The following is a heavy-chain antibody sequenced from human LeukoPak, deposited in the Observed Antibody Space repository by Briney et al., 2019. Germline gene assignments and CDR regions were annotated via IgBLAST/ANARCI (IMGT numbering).Heavy chain of an antibody. Sequence: PGGSLRLSCAASGFTFSDYYMSWIRQAPGKGLEWVSYISSSGSTIYYADSVKGRFTISRDNAKNSLYLQMNSLRAEDTAVYYCARDQGYCSSTSCYGLKDWGQGTLVTVSS. J-gene: IGHJ4*02. V-gene: IGHV3-11*04. D-gene: IGHD2-2*01. CDR3: ARDQGYCSSTSCYGLKD. CDR2: ISSSGSTI. CDR1: GFTFSDYY.